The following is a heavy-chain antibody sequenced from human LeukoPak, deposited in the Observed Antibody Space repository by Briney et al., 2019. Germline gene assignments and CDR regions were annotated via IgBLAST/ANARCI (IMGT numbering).Heavy chain of an antibody. J-gene: IGHJ6*03. CDR3: ARDRPFTTSGAYYYYMDV. Sequence: SVKVSCKASGGTFSSYAISWVRQAPGQGLEWMGGIIPIFGTANYAQKFQGRVTITADESTSTAYMELSSLRSEDTAVYYCARDRPFTTSGAYYYYMDVWGKGTTVTVSS. D-gene: IGHD3-10*01. V-gene: IGHV1-69*13. CDR1: GGTFSSYA. CDR2: IIPIFGTA.